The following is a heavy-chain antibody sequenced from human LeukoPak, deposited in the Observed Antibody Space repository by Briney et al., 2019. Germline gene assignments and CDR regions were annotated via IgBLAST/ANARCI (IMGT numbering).Heavy chain of an antibody. CDR3: ARDTRGIVGATFDP. Sequence: ASVKVSCKASGYTFTGYYIHWVRQAPGQGLEWMGWINPNSGGTNYAQKFQGRVTMTRDTSTSTVYMELSSLRSEDTAVYYCARDTRGIVGATFDPWGQGTLVTVSS. D-gene: IGHD1-26*01. CDR1: GYTFTGYY. CDR2: INPNSGGT. V-gene: IGHV1-2*02. J-gene: IGHJ5*02.